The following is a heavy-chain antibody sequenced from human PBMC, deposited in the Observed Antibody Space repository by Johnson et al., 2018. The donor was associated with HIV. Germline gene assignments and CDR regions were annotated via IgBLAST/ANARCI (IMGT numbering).Heavy chain of an antibody. J-gene: IGHJ3*02. V-gene: IGHV3-30*04. Sequence: QVQLVESGGGVVQPGRSLRLSCAASGFTFSSYAMHWVRQAPGKGLEWVAVISYDGSNKYYADSVKGRFTISRDNYKNTLYLQMNSRRADDTAVYYCARELGSGWGETADAFDIWGQGTMVTVSS. CDR1: GFTFSSYA. D-gene: IGHD6-19*01. CDR3: ARELGSGWGETADAFDI. CDR2: ISYDGSNK.